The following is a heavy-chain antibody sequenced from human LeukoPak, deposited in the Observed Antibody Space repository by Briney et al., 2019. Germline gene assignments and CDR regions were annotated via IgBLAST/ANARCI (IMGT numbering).Heavy chain of an antibody. CDR2: INIDGSQR. J-gene: IGHJ4*02. V-gene: IGHV3-7*03. D-gene: IGHD3-16*01. Sequence: GGSLRLSCAASGFSFGTTWMTWVRQTPGKGLELVANINIDGSQRYHADSVEGRFTISRDNVKNTLYLQMSSLRVEDTAVYYCARDPGWGALDYWGQGALVIVSS. CDR3: ARDPGWGALDY. CDR1: GFSFGTTW.